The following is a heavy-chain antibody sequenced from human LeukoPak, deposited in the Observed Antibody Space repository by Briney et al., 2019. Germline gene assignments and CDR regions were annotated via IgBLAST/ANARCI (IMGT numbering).Heavy chain of an antibody. J-gene: IGHJ4*02. V-gene: IGHV2-70*11. Sequence: SGPALVKPTQTLTLTCTFSGFSLSTSGMCVSWIRQPPGKALEWLARIDWDDDKYYSTSLKTRLTIPKDTSKNQVVLTMTNMDPVDTATYYCARIRDPGYSSSWYDDYWGQGTLVTVSS. CDR1: GFSLSTSGMC. D-gene: IGHD6-13*01. CDR3: ARIRDPGYSSSWYDDY. CDR2: IDWDDDK.